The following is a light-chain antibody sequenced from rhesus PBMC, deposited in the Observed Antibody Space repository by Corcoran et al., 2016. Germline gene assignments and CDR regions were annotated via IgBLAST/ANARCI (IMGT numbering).Light chain of an antibody. CDR3: LQYNSGPRT. CDR2: NAS. Sequence: DIQMIQSPSSLSASVGDRVSLTCRASQGSSNYLSWYQQKPGKAPKLLIYNASPLQSGAPSRFSGSGTGTAFILTISSLHTEDLATYYCLQYNSGPRTFGQGTTVEIK. J-gene: IGKJ1*01. V-gene: IGKV1S21*01. CDR1: QGSSNY.